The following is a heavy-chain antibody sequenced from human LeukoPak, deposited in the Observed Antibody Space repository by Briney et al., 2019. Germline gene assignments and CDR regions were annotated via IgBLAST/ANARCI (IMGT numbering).Heavy chain of an antibody. CDR2: IYYSGST. CDR3: ARDQDGSGSLVP. J-gene: IGHJ5*02. D-gene: IGHD3-10*01. CDR1: GGSISSYY. Sequence: PSETLSLTCTVSGGSISSYYWSWIRQPPGKGLEWIGYIYYSGSTNYNPSLKSRVTISVDTSKNQFSLKLSSVTAADTAVYYCARDQDGSGSLVPWGQGTLVTVSS. V-gene: IGHV4-59*12.